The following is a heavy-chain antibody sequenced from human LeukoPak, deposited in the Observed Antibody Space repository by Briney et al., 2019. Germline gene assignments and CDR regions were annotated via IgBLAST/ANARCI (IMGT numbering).Heavy chain of an antibody. Sequence: GGSLRLSCAASGFTFSDYNMNWIRQAPGKGLEWVSYISSHGRTIYYADSVKGRFTISRDNAKKSLYLQMSSLRAEDTAVYYCARESGSRSYYYYMDVWGKGTTVTVSS. CDR1: GFTFSDYN. CDR3: ARESGSRSYYYYMDV. V-gene: IGHV3-11*04. J-gene: IGHJ6*03. D-gene: IGHD2-2*01. CDR2: ISSHGRTI.